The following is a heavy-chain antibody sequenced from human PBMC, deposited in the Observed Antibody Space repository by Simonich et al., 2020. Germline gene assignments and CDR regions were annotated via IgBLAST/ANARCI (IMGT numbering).Heavy chain of an antibody. V-gene: IGHV3-74*01. CDR2: IHSYGSST. CDR1: GFTFSSYW. CDR3: ARNRLDY. Sequence: EVQLVESGGGLVQPGGSLRLSCAASGFTFSSYWMHWVRPAPGKGLVWGSRIHSYGSSTSYADSVKGRCTISRDNAKNTLYLQMNRLRAEDTAVYYCARNRLDYWGQGTLVTVSS. J-gene: IGHJ4*02.